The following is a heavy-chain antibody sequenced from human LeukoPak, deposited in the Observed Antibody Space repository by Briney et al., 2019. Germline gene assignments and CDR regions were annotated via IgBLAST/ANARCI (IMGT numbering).Heavy chain of an antibody. D-gene: IGHD3-22*01. V-gene: IGHV4-4*02. Sequence: SETLSLTCAVSGGSISSSNWWSWVRQPPGKGLEWIGYIYYSGSTNYNPSLKSRVTISVDTSKNQFSLKLSSVTAADTAVYYCARVRTTYYYDSSGYYYPRSPYYFDYWGQGTLVTVSS. CDR1: GGSISSSNW. CDR3: ARVRTTYYYDSSGYYYPRSPYYFDY. CDR2: IYYSGST. J-gene: IGHJ4*02.